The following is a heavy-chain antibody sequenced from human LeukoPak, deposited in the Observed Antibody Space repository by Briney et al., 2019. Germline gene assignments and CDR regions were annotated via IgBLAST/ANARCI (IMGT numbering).Heavy chain of an antibody. CDR1: GFIFSSYA. V-gene: IGHV3-23*01. CDR3: ARPMTANAFDN. CDR2: ISGSGGST. Sequence: GGSLRLSCAASGFIFSSYAMSWVRQAPGKGLEWVPVISGSGGSTYYADSVKGRFTISRDNSKNTLYLQMNSLRAEDTAVYYCARPMTANAFDNWGQGTMVTVSS. J-gene: IGHJ3*02.